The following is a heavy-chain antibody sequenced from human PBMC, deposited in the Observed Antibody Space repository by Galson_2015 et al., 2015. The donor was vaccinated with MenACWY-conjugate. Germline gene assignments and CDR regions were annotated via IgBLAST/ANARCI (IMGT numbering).Heavy chain of an antibody. D-gene: IGHD3-16*01. CDR1: GGAFSNYA. V-gene: IGHV1-18*01. CDR3: ARVIKKGESDCFWGSFAY. J-gene: IGHJ4*02. CDR2: ISASTGNT. Sequence: SVKVSCKASGGAFSNYAISWVRQAPGQGLEWVGWISASTGNTNYAQKIKDRVILTTDTSTATAYMELRNLGSDDTAVYYCARVIKKGESDCFWGSFAYWGQGTLLTVSS.